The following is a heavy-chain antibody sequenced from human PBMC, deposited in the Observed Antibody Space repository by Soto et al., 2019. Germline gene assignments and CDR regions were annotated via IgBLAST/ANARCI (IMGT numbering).Heavy chain of an antibody. V-gene: IGHV4-61*01. CDR1: GGSVSSGSYY. CDR3: ERDSQLAYFDY. Sequence: SETLSLTCTVSGGSVSSGSYYWSWIRQPPGKGLEWIGYIYYSGSTNYNPSLKSRVTISVDTSKNQFSLKLSSVTAADTAVYYCERDSQLAYFDYWGQGTLVPVSS. CDR2: IYYSGST. D-gene: IGHD6-6*01. J-gene: IGHJ4*02.